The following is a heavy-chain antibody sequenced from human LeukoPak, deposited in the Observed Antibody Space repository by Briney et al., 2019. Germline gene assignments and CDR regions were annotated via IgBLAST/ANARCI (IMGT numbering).Heavy chain of an antibody. Sequence: GASVKVSCKASGYTFTSYGISWVRQAPGQGLEWMGWINPNSGGTNYAQKFQGRVTMTRDTSISTAYMELSRLRSDDTAVYYCARVQSSSSSKGYYYYMDVWGKGTTVTVSS. J-gene: IGHJ6*03. V-gene: IGHV1-2*02. D-gene: IGHD6-6*01. CDR1: GYTFTSYG. CDR2: INPNSGGT. CDR3: ARVQSSSSSKGYYYYMDV.